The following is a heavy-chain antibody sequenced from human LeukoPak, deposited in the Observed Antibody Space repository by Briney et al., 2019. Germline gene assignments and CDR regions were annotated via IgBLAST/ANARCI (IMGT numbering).Heavy chain of an antibody. CDR3: ARESRYCSSTSCYTHGYFDY. Sequence: GASVKVSYKASGYTFTSYYMHWVRQAPGQGLEWMGIINPSGGSTSCAQKFQGRVTMTRDMSTSTVYMELSSLGSEDTAVYYCARESRYCSSTSCYTHGYFDYWGQGTLVTVSS. V-gene: IGHV1-46*01. CDR1: GYTFTSYY. CDR2: INPSGGST. J-gene: IGHJ4*02. D-gene: IGHD2-2*02.